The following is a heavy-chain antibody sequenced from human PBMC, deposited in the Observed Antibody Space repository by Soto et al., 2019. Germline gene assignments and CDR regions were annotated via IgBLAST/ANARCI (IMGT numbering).Heavy chain of an antibody. V-gene: IGHV1-69*13. CDR2: IIPIFGTA. Sequence: SVKVSCKASGGTFSTYAISWLRQAPGQGLEWMGGIIPIFGTANYAQKFQGRVTITADESTSTAYMELSSLRSGDTAVYYCARAKSAKSLIDYWGQGTLVTVSS. CDR3: ARAKSAKSLIDY. J-gene: IGHJ4*02. CDR1: GGTFSTYA.